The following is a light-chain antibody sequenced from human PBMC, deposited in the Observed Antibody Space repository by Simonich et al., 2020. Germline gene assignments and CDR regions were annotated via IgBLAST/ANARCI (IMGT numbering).Light chain of an antibody. CDR2: DAS. J-gene: IGKJ1*01. V-gene: IGKV1-33*01. CDR1: QDISNY. Sequence: DIQMTQSPSSLSASVGDRVTITCQASQDISNYLNWYQQKPGKAPKLLIYDASNLETGGPSRFSGSGSGTDFTLTISSLQPEDFATYYCQQYNSYPWTFGQGTKVEIK. CDR3: QQYNSYPWT.